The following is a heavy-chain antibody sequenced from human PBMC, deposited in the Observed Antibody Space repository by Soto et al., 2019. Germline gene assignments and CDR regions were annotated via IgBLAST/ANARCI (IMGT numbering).Heavy chain of an antibody. J-gene: IGHJ4*02. D-gene: IGHD1-1*01. CDR2: INPNSGGT. Sequence: QVQLVQSGAEVRKPGASVKVSCKASGYTFSDYYIHCVRQAPGQGLEWMGWINPNSGGTKYAPKFQGGVTMTRDTSITTAYMELSRLRSGDTAVYYCAREPATAKPEGVDFWGQGTLVTVSS. CDR3: AREPATAKPEGVDF. CDR1: GYTFSDYY. V-gene: IGHV1-2*02.